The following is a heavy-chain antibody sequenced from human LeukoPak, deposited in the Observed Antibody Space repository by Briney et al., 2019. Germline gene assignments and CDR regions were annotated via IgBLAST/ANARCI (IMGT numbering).Heavy chain of an antibody. CDR3: ARATLGYCSSTSCPKAFDI. CDR2: INPNSGNT. CDR1: GYTFTGYY. J-gene: IGHJ3*02. V-gene: IGHV1-8*03. D-gene: IGHD2-2*01. Sequence: ASVKVSCKASGYTFTGYYMHWVRQAPGQGLEWMGWINPNSGNTGYAQKFQGRVTITRNTSISTAYMELSSLRSEDTAVYYCARATLGYCSSTSCPKAFDIWGQGTMVTVSS.